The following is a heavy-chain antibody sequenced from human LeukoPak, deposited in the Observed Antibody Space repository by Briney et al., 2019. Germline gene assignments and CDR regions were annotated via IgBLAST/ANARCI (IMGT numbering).Heavy chain of an antibody. V-gene: IGHV3-23*01. J-gene: IGHJ4*02. Sequence: TGGSLRLSCAASGFTFSGYGMRWVRQAPGKGLEWVSAISGSGGSTYYADSVKGRFTISRDNSKNTLYLQMHSLRAEDTAVYYCAKESLRVVPSGTFDYWGQGTLVTVSS. CDR3: AKESLRVVPSGTFDY. D-gene: IGHD2-2*01. CDR1: GFTFSGYG. CDR2: ISGSGGST.